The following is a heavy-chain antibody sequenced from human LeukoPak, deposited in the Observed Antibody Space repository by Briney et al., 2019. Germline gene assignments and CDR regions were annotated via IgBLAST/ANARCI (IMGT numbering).Heavy chain of an antibody. CDR1: GGSISSYY. CDR2: SYYTEST. J-gene: IGHJ4*02. Sequence: SETLSLTCTVSGGSISSYYWSWIRQPPGKGLEWIGYSYYTESTNYNPSLKSRASISVDTSKNQFSLNLRSVTAADTAMYDCATSRSGYSYADYWGQGTLATVSS. CDR3: ATSRSGYSYADY. D-gene: IGHD5-18*01. V-gene: IGHV4-59*08.